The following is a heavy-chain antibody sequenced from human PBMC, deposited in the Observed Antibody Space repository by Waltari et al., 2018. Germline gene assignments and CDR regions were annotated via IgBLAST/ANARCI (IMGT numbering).Heavy chain of an antibody. Sequence: QVQLVESGGGVVQPGRSLRLSCAASGFTFSSYGMHWVRQAPGKGLEWVAVIWYDGSNKYYADSVKGRVTISRDNSKNTLYLQMNSLRAEDTAVYYCARGCFSVTTLPPEYFQHWGQGTLVTVSS. CDR2: IWYDGSNK. D-gene: IGHD4-17*01. V-gene: IGHV3-33*01. CDR1: GFTFSSYG. CDR3: ARGCFSVTTLPPEYFQH. J-gene: IGHJ1*01.